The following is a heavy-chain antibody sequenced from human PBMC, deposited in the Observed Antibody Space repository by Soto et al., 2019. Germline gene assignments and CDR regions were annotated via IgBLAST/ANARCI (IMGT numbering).Heavy chain of an antibody. J-gene: IGHJ4*02. D-gene: IGHD6-19*01. CDR1: GGSISSGDYY. V-gene: IGHV4-30-4*01. Sequence: QVQLQESGRGLVKPSQTLSLTCTVSGGSISSGDYYWSWIRQPPGKGLEWIGYIYYSGSTYYNPSLKSRITISVDASKNQFSLKLSSVTAAYTAVYYCARTSFGYRSGGIDYWGQGTLVTVSS. CDR2: IYYSGST. CDR3: ARTSFGYRSGGIDY.